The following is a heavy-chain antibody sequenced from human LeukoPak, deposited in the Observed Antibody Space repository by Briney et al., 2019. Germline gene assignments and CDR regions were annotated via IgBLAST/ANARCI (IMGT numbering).Heavy chain of an antibody. CDR2: IYLSGST. CDR3: ARQTVLPATHFDF. V-gene: IGHV4-39*01. J-gene: IGHJ4*02. D-gene: IGHD2-15*01. Sequence: SETLSLTCTVSGGSFNSSSFFWGWIRRPPGKGLEWIGSIYLSGSTLYNPSLKSRLIMSVDTSKNQFSLKLTSVTAADTAMYYCARQTVLPATHFDFWGQGTLVTVS. CDR1: GGSFNSSSFF.